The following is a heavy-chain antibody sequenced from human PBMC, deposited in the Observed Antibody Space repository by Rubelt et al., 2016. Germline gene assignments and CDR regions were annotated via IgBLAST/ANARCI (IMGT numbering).Heavy chain of an antibody. CDR3: ASCSVQLVAGGVDY. CDR1: GGSISSYY. D-gene: IGHD6-6*01. Sequence: QVQLQESGPGLVKPSETLSLTCTVSGGSISSYYWSWIRQPAGKGLEWIGSIYHSGGAYYNPSLNSRVTISVDTSKSQFSLKLSSVTAADTAVYYWASCSVQLVAGGVDYWGQGNLVTVSS. CDR2: IYHSGGA. V-gene: IGHV4-4*07. J-gene: IGHJ4*02.